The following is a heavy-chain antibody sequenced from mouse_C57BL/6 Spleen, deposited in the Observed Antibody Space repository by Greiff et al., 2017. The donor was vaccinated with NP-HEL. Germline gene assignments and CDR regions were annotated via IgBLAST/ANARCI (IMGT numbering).Heavy chain of an antibody. CDR2: IYPRSGIT. CDR1: GYTFTSYG. J-gene: IGHJ2*01. CDR3: ARRSYYPGYFDY. D-gene: IGHD1-1*01. Sequence: QVQLQQSGAELARPGASVKLSCKASGYTFTSYGISWVKQRTGQGLEWIGEIYPRSGITYYNEKFKGKATLTADKSSSTAYMELRSLTSEDSAVYFCARRSYYPGYFDYWGQGTTLTVSS. V-gene: IGHV1-81*01.